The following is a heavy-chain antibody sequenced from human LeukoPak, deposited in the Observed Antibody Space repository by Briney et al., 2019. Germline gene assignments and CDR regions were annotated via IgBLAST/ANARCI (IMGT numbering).Heavy chain of an antibody. D-gene: IGHD2-15*01. CDR2: INPSGDST. Sequence: GASVKVSCKASGYTFTNYFMHWVRLAPGQGLVWVGIINPSGDSTNYAQKFQGRVTMTSDTSKSTAYMELRSLRSEDTAVYYCARVSGYCSGGTCYGLPSHGLDVWGQGTPVTVSS. V-gene: IGHV1-46*01. CDR3: ARVSGYCSGGTCYGLPSHGLDV. J-gene: IGHJ6*02. CDR1: GYTFTNYF.